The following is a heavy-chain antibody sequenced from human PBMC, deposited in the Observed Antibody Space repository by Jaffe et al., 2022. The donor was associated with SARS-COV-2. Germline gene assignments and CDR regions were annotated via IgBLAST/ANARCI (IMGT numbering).Heavy chain of an antibody. J-gene: IGHJ4*02. CDR2: ISWNSGSI. CDR3: AKESPTGQLVQGPTFFDY. CDR1: GFTFDDYA. D-gene: IGHD6-13*01. V-gene: IGHV3-9*01. Sequence: EVQLVESGGGLVQPGRSLRLSCAASGFTFDDYAMHWVRQAPGKGLEWVSGISWNSGSIGYADSVKGRFTISRDNAKNSLYLQMNSLRAEDTALYYCAKESPTGQLVQGPTFFDYWGQGTLVTVSS.